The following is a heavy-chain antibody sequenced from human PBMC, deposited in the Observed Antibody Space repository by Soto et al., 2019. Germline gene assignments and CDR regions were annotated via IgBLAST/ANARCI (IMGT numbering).Heavy chain of an antibody. V-gene: IGHV1-18*01. D-gene: IGHD3-3*01. CDR3: ARIFGAIYYFDS. CDR2: ISTYNGNT. CDR1: GYTFTSYG. J-gene: IGHJ4*02. Sequence: QVQLVQSGAEVKKPGASVKVSCKASGYTFTSYGISWVRQAPGQGLEWMGWISTYNGNTNYAQDLHGRITMTTDTSTRTAYMELRSLTSDDTAVYYCARIFGAIYYFDSWGQGTLVTVSS.